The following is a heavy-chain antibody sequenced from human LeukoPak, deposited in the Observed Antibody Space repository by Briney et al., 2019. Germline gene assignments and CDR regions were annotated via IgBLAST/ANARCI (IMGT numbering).Heavy chain of an antibody. CDR2: IRYDGSNK. J-gene: IGHJ4*02. CDR3: ARDYDFWSGYYSPTRGYFGY. V-gene: IGHV3-30*02. CDR1: GFTFSGSG. D-gene: IGHD3-3*01. Sequence: GGSLRLSCAASGFTFSGSGMHWVRQALGKGGEGVTFIRYDGSNKYYTDSVKGGFTISRDNSKNTLYLQMDSLRAEDTAVYYCARDYDFWSGYYSPTRGYFGYWGQGTLVTVSS.